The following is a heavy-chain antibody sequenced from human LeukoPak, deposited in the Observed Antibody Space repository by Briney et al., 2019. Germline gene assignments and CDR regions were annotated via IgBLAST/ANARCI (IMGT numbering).Heavy chain of an antibody. V-gene: IGHV3-30-3*01. CDR2: ISYDGSNK. J-gene: IGHJ3*02. CDR3: ARALGYSYGSDDAFDI. CDR1: GFTFSSYA. Sequence: PGRSLRLSCAASGFTFSSYAMHWVRQAPGKGLEWVAVISYDGSNKYYADSVKGRFTISRDNSKNTLYLQMNSLRAEDTAVYYCARALGYSYGSDDAFDIWGQGTMVTVSS. D-gene: IGHD5-18*01.